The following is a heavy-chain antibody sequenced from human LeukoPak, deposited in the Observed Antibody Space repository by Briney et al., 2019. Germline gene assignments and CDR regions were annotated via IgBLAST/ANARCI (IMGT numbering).Heavy chain of an antibody. CDR1: GGSIGSSTYY. CDR3: AREWNDYDSSGYYYDFDY. CDR2: IYYSGST. J-gene: IGHJ4*02. Sequence: PSETLSLTCTVSGGSIGSSTYYWGWIRQPPGKGLEGIGSIYYSGSTYYNPSLRSRVTISVDTSKNQFSLRLSSVAAADTAVYYCAREWNDYDSSGYYYDFDYWGQGTLVTVSS. V-gene: IGHV4-39*07. D-gene: IGHD3-22*01.